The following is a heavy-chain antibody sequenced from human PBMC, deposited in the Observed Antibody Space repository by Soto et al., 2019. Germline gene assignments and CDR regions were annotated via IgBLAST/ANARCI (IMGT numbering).Heavy chain of an antibody. CDR3: ARDLLSGIAARPAY. V-gene: IGHV3-33*01. CDR1: GFTFSSYG. J-gene: IGHJ4*02. D-gene: IGHD6-6*01. CDR2: IWYDGSNK. Sequence: GGSLRLSCAASGFTFSSYGMHWVRQAPGKGLEWVAVIWYDGSNKYYADSVKGRFTISRDNSKNTLYLQMNSLIAEDTAVYYCARDLLSGIAARPAYWGQGTLVTVSS.